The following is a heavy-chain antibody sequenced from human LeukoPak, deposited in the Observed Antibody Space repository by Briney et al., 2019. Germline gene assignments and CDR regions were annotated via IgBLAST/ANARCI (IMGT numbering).Heavy chain of an antibody. CDR3: ARSRRDNYYYYYGMDV. CDR2: TSSTGNTI. V-gene: IGHV3-48*03. CDR1: EFTFRSYE. D-gene: IGHD5-24*01. J-gene: IGHJ6*02. Sequence: PGGSLRLSCAAFEFTFRSYEMNWVRQAPGKGLEWISYTSSTGNTIYYGDSVQGRFTISRDNANNSLYLQMNSLRAEDTAVYYCARSRRDNYYYYYGMDVWGQGTTVTVSS.